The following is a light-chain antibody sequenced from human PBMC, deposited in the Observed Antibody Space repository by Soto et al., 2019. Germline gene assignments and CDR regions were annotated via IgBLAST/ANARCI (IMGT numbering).Light chain of an antibody. CDR2: GAS. CDR3: QQHLAWPVT. CDR1: QTVGSN. V-gene: IGKV3-15*01. J-gene: IGKJ2*01. Sequence: EIVLTQSPVTLSVSPGDGASLSCRASQTVGSNLAWYQQKPGQAPRLLIYGASTRATGVPVRFSGSGSGTEFTITIDNLQYDDFAVYYCQQHLAWPVTFGQGT.